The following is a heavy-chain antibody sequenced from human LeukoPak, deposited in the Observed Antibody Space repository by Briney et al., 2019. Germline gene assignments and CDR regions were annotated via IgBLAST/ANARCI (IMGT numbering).Heavy chain of an antibody. Sequence: PGGSLRLSCAASGFTFGSYGMHWVRQAPGKGLDWVAFIGYDGSTKYYADSVRGRFTISRDNSKNTVYLHMNSPRAEDTAVYFCAKRGGMGTTKYYYFDYWGQGTLVTVSS. J-gene: IGHJ4*02. CDR3: AKRGGMGTTKYYYFDY. CDR2: IGYDGSTK. V-gene: IGHV3-30*02. D-gene: IGHD1-7*01. CDR1: GFTFGSYG.